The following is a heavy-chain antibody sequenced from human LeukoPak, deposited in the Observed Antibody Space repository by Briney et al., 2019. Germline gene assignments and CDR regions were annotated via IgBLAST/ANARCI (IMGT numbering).Heavy chain of an antibody. CDR1: GFTISSYW. D-gene: IGHD3-3*01. CDR3: AKVGHYDFWSGYAGIDY. J-gene: IGHJ4*02. CDR2: IKQDGSEK. Sequence: PGGSLRLSCAASGFTISSYWMSWVRQAPGKGLEWVANIKQDGSEKYYVDSVKGRFTISRDNAKNSLYLQMNSLRAEDTAVYYCAKVGHYDFWSGYAGIDYWGQGTLVTVSS. V-gene: IGHV3-7*01.